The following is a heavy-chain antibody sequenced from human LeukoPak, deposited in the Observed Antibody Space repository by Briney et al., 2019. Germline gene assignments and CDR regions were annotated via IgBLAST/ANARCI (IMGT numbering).Heavy chain of an antibody. V-gene: IGHV3-74*01. CDR2: IQSDGSST. CDR1: GFIFSSNW. CDR3: ARDGFWNFDL. J-gene: IGHJ2*01. D-gene: IGHD2-2*03. Sequence: PGGSLRLSCAASGFIFSSNWMHWVRHAPGKGPVWVSRIQSDGSSTNYADSVKGRFTISRDNAKSTLYLQMNSLRAEDTAVYYCARDGFWNFDLWGRGTLVTVSS.